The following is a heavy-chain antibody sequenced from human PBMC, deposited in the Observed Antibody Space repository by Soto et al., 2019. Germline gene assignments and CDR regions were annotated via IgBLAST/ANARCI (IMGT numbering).Heavy chain of an antibody. CDR3: ARGDWWLFDS. V-gene: IGHV1-3*05. CDR2: INGGNGNT. D-gene: IGHD2-8*02. Sequence: QVQLVQSGAEEKKPGASVKVSCKASGYTFTSYAMHWVRQAPGQRLEWMGWINGGNGNTKYSPKFQGRVTITRDTAASTAYRVVSSLRSEDTAVYYCARGDWWLFDSWGQGTLVIVSS. J-gene: IGHJ4*02. CDR1: GYTFTSYA.